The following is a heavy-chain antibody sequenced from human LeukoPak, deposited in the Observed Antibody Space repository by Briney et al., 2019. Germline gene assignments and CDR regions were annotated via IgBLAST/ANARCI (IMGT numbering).Heavy chain of an antibody. D-gene: IGHD3-10*01. CDR3: ARARRNRDYYYMDV. V-gene: IGHV1-8*01. CDR2: MNPNSGNT. Sequence: GASVKVSCKASGYTFTSYDINWVRQATGQGLEWMGWMNPNSGNTGYAQKFQGRVTMTRNTSISTAYMELSSLRSEDTAVYYCARARRNRDYYYMDVWGKGTTVTVSS. CDR1: GYTFTSYD. J-gene: IGHJ6*03.